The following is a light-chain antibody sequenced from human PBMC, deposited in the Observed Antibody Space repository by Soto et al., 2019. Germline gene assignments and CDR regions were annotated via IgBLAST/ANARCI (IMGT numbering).Light chain of an antibody. V-gene: IGKV2-24*01. CDR3: MQDALYST. CDR1: QSPVDGDGITS. CDR2: KVS. J-gene: IGKJ1*01. Sequence: DIVMTQTPLSLRVTLGQPASISWSSSQSPVDGDGITSLSWLTQRPGQPPXXLMYKVSNRFSGVPDRFSGSGAGTDFTLKINTVEAEDVGVYYCMQDALYSTFGQGTKVDI.